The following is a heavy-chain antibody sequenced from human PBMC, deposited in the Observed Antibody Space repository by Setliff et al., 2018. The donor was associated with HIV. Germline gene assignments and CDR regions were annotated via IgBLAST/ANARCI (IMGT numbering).Heavy chain of an antibody. CDR2: IYYSGST. Sequence: PSETLSLTCSVSGGSISSSNYYWGWVRQPPGKGLEWIGNIYYSGSTYYNPSLKSRVTISVDTSKNQLSLKLSSVTAADTAVYYCARDPYYYDSSGYLSAFDIWGQGTMVTVSS. J-gene: IGHJ3*02. D-gene: IGHD3-22*01. CDR1: GGSISSSNYY. V-gene: IGHV4-39*07. CDR3: ARDPYYYDSSGYLSAFDI.